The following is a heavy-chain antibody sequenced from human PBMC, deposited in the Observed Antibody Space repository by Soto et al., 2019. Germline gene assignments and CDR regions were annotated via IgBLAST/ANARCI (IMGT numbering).Heavy chain of an antibody. D-gene: IGHD3-9*01. Sequence: SETLSLTCTVSGGSISSGDYYWGWIRQPPGKGLEWIGSIYYSGSTHYNPSLKSRVTISVDTSKNQFSLRLSSVTAADTAVYYCATYYDILTGHGTFDYWGQGTLVTVSS. CDR1: GGSISSGDYY. CDR2: IYYSGST. CDR3: ATYYDILTGHGTFDY. V-gene: IGHV4-39*01. J-gene: IGHJ4*02.